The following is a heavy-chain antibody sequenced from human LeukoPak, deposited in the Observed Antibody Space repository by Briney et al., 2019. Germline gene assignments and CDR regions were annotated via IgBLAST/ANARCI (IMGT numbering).Heavy chain of an antibody. D-gene: IGHD4-11*01. CDR1: GYTFTGYY. Sequence: ASVKVSCKASGYTFTGYYMHWVRQAPGQGLEWMGWINPNSGGTNYAQKFQGRVTMTRDTSISTAYMELSRLRSDDTAAYYCARRPDYSNYDDAFDYWGQGTLVTVSS. CDR3: ARRPDYSNYDDAFDY. CDR2: INPNSGGT. J-gene: IGHJ4*02. V-gene: IGHV1-2*02.